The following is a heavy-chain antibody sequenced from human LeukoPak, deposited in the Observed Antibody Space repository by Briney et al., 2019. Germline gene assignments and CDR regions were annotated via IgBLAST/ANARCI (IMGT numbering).Heavy chain of an antibody. CDR3: ARRPYTSGWYYYFDY. Sequence: SQTLSLTCTVSGGSISSSSNYWGWIRQPPGKGLEWILSIHYSGSTYYNPSLKSRVTISVDTFKNPFSLRLSSVTAADTAVYYCARRPYTSGWYYYFDYWGQGTLVTVSS. V-gene: IGHV4-39*01. D-gene: IGHD6-19*01. J-gene: IGHJ4*02. CDR1: GGSISSSSNY. CDR2: IHYSGST.